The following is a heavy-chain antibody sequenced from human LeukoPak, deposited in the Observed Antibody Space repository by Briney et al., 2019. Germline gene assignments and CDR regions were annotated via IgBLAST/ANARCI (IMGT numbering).Heavy chain of an antibody. D-gene: IGHD3-10*01. V-gene: IGHV3-48*03. CDR1: GFTFSSYE. Sequence: QSGGSLRLSCAASGFTFSSYEMNWVRQAPGKGLEWVSYISNYGSTIYYADSVKGRFTISRDNAKNSLYLQMNSLRAEDTAVYYCARGQAYGSGSSLMDVWGKGTTVTVSS. CDR3: ARGQAYGSGSSLMDV. CDR2: ISNYGSTI. J-gene: IGHJ6*03.